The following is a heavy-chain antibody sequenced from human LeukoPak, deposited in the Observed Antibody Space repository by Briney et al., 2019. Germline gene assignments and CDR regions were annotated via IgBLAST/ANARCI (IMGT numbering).Heavy chain of an antibody. V-gene: IGHV4-59*01. J-gene: IGHJ6*02. CDR1: GGSISHYY. Sequence: PSETLSLTCTVSGGSISHYYWSWIRQPPGKGLEWIGYIYYSGTTNYNPSLKSRVTISADTSKNQFSLKLNSVTAADTAVYYCAREDPQTKVPEGMDVWGQGTTVTVSS. D-gene: IGHD4/OR15-4a*01. CDR3: AREDPQTKVPEGMDV. CDR2: IYYSGTT.